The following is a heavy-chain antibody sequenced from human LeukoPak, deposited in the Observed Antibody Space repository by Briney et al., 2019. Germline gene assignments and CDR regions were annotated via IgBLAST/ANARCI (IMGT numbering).Heavy chain of an antibody. CDR3: ASRLGSGMDV. D-gene: IGHD3-3*01. J-gene: IGHJ6*02. CDR1: GGSISSSSYY. Sequence: PSETLSLTCTVSGGSISSSSYYWGWIRQPPGKGLEWIGSIYYSGCTYYNPSLKSRVTISVDTSKNQFSLKLSSVTAADTAVYYCASRLGSGMDVWGQGTTVTVSS. CDR2: IYYSGCT. V-gene: IGHV4-39*01.